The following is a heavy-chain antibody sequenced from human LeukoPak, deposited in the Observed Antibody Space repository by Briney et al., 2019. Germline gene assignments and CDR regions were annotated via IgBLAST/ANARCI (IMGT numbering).Heavy chain of an antibody. V-gene: IGHV3-23*01. J-gene: IGHJ4*02. D-gene: IGHD2-2*02. Sequence: GGSLRLSCAASGFTFSSYAMSWGRQAPGKGLKWGSAISGRGGSTYYADSVKGRFTIYSEHSKNTLYLQMNSLRAEDTAVYYCAKDQSGYCSSTSCYRSGYGYDYWGQGTLVTVSS. CDR2: ISGRGGST. CDR1: GFTFSSYA. CDR3: AKDQSGYCSSTSCYRSGYGYDY.